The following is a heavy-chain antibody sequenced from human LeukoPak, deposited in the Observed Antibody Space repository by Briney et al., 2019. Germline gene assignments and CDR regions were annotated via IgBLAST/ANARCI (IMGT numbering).Heavy chain of an antibody. V-gene: IGHV3-23*01. CDR3: AKDLRLLWFGEVGNFDY. J-gene: IGHJ4*02. CDR1: GFTFSSYA. CDR2: ISGSGGST. Sequence: GGSLRLSCAASGFTFSSYAMSWVRQAPGKGLEWVSAISGSGGSTYYADSVKGRFTISRDNSKNTLYLQMNSLRAEDTAVYYCAKDLRLLWFGEVGNFDYWGRGTLVTVSS. D-gene: IGHD3-10*01.